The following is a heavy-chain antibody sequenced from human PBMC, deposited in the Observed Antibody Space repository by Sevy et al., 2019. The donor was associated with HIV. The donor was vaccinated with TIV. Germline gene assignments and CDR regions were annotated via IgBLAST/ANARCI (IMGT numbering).Heavy chain of an antibody. CDR3: ARAPIAAAGSFEWSHAPYCVDY. D-gene: IGHD6-13*01. Sequence: SETLSLTCTVSGGSISSYYWSWIRQPPGKGLEWIGYIYYSGSTNYNPSLKSRVTISVDTSKNQFSLKLSSVTAADTAVYYCARAPIAAAGSFEWSHAPYCVDYWGQGTLVTVSS. J-gene: IGHJ4*02. CDR2: IYYSGST. CDR1: GGSISSYY. V-gene: IGHV4-59*01.